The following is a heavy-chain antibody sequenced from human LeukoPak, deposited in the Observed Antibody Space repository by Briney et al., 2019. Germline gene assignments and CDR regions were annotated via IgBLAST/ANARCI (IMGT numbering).Heavy chain of an antibody. V-gene: IGHV3-48*04. Sequence: GGSLRLSCAASGFTFSTYSMNWVRQAPGKGLEWVSYTSSSSSSIYYADSVKSRFTISRDNAKNSLFLQMNSLRAEDTAVYYCARDFNMAIYYFDYWGQGTLVTVSS. CDR3: ARDFNMAIYYFDY. CDR1: GFTFSTYS. J-gene: IGHJ4*02. CDR2: TSSSSSSI. D-gene: IGHD2/OR15-2a*01.